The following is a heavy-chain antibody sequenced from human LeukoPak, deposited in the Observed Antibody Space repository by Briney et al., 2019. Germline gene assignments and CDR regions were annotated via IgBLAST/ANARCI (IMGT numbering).Heavy chain of an antibody. CDR3: ARISIAAAGTYYYYYGMDV. CDR1: GYTLTSYG. CDR2: ISAYNGNT. Sequence: ASVTVSFTASGYTLTSYGISWVRQAPGQGLEWMGWISAYNGNTNYAQKLQGRVTMTTDTSTSTAYMELRSLRSDDTAVYYCARISIAAAGTYYYYYGMDVWGQGTTVTVSS. D-gene: IGHD6-13*01. J-gene: IGHJ6*02. V-gene: IGHV1-18*01.